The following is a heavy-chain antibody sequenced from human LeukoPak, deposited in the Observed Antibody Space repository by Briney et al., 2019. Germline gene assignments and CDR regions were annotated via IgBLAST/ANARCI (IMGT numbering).Heavy chain of an antibody. V-gene: IGHV3-74*01. Sequence: GGSLRLSCAASGFTSSAYWMHWVRQVPGKGLVWVSRINSDVSTTNYADSVKGRFTISRDNSRNTLYLQMNSLRTEDTAIYYCAKERAVAVNDAFDVWGQGTMVTVSS. CDR3: AKERAVAVNDAFDV. CDR1: GFTSSAYW. CDR2: INSDVSTT. D-gene: IGHD6-19*01. J-gene: IGHJ3*01.